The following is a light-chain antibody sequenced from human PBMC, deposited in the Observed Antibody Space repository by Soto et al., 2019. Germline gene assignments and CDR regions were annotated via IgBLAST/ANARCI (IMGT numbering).Light chain of an antibody. CDR2: DAS. CDR1: QNIRGW. J-gene: IGKJ1*01. CDR3: QQYNSYSWT. Sequence: DIRMTQSPSTLSTSVGDRVTITCRASQNIRGWLAWYQQKPGKAPKLLIYDASTLDSGVPSRFSGSGSGTEFTLTISSLQPDDFATYYCQQYNSYSWTFGQGTTVAIK. V-gene: IGKV1-5*01.